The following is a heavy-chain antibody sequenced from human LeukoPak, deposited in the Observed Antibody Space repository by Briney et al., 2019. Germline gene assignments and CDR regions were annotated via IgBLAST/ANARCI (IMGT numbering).Heavy chain of an antibody. Sequence: PSQTLSLTCTVSGGSISSYYWSWIRQPPGKGLEWIGYISYSGSTIYNPSLKSRVTISVDTSKNQFSLKLSSVTAADTAVYYCASDLGGSGRKFDSWGQGTLVTVSS. CDR3: ASDLGGSGRKFDS. V-gene: IGHV4-59*01. J-gene: IGHJ4*02. CDR1: GGSISSYY. CDR2: ISYSGST. D-gene: IGHD3-10*01.